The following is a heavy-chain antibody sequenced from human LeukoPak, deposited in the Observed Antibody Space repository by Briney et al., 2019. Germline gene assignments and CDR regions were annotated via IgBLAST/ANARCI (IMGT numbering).Heavy chain of an antibody. V-gene: IGHV4-39*01. CDR1: GGSISSSSYY. CDR3: AQMKVTRAGYFDY. D-gene: IGHD5-18*01. J-gene: IGHJ4*02. CDR2: IYYSGST. Sequence: SETLSLTCTVSGGSISSSSYYWGWIRQPPGKGLEWIGSIYYSGSTYYNPSLKSRVTISVDTSKNQFSLKLSSVTAADTAVYYCAQMKVTRAGYFDYWGQGTLVTVSS.